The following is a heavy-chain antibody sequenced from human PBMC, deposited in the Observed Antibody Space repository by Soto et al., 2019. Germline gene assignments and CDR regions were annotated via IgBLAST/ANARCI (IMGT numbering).Heavy chain of an antibody. Sequence: QVQLVESGGGVVQPGRSLRLSCAASGFTFSSYGMHWVRQAPGKGLEWVAVIWYDGSNKYYADSVKGRFTISRDNSKNTLYLQMNSLRAEDTAVYYCAIQRYNWYYLGIDYWGQGTLVTVSS. J-gene: IGHJ4*02. D-gene: IGHD1-7*01. V-gene: IGHV3-33*01. CDR3: AIQRYNWYYLGIDY. CDR2: IWYDGSNK. CDR1: GFTFSSYG.